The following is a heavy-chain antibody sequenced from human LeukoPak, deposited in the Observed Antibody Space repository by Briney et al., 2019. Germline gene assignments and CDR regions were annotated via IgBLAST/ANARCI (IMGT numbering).Heavy chain of an antibody. D-gene: IGHD6-19*01. CDR2: IYSGGST. Sequence: GGFLRLSCAASGFTVSSNYMSWVRQAPGKGLEWVSVIYSGGSTYYADSVKGRFTISRDNSKNTLYLQMNSLRAEDTAVYYCAVGYSSGWSHFDYWGQGTLVTVSS. CDR1: GFTVSSNY. CDR3: AVGYSSGWSHFDY. J-gene: IGHJ4*02. V-gene: IGHV3-66*01.